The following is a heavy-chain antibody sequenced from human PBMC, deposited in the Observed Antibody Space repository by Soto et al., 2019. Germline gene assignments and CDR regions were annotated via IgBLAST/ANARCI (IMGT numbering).Heavy chain of an antibody. CDR2: INPNSGGT. CDR1: GYTFTGYY. CDR3: ARDPEVAARIGPWGYYYYGMDV. J-gene: IGHJ6*02. D-gene: IGHD6-6*01. V-gene: IGHV1-2*02. Sequence: ASVKVSCKASGYTFTGYYMHWVRQAPGQGLEWMGWINPNSGGTNYAQKFQGRVTMTRDTSISTAYMELSRLRSDDTAVYYRARDPEVAARIGPWGYYYYGMDVWGQGTTVTVSS.